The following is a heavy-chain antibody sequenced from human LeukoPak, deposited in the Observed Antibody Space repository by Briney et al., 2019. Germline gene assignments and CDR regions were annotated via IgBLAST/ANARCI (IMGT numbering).Heavy chain of an antibody. D-gene: IGHD3-3*01. V-gene: IGHV4-59*08. CDR2: FYYSGTT. J-gene: IGHJ6*03. CDR1: GGAISSNY. Sequence: SETLSLTCTVSGGAISSNYWSWIRQPPGKGLEWIGYFYYSGTTNYNPSLKSRVTISGDTSKNQFSLKLSSVTAADTAVYYCASQISPPTVYYYMDVWGKGTTITVSS. CDR3: ASQISPPTVYYYMDV.